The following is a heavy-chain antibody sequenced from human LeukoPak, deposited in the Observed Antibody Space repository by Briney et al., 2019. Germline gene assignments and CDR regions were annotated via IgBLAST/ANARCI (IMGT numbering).Heavy chain of an antibody. D-gene: IGHD3-3*01. V-gene: IGHV4-59*01. Sequence: SETLSLTCTVSGGSISSYYWTWIRQPPGKGLEWIGYVSYSGTTKYNPSLKSRVTMSVDMSKNQFSLKLSSVTAADTAVYYCARAPITIFGGHVDWGPKGGNYYYYMDVWGKGTTVTVSS. J-gene: IGHJ6*03. CDR2: VSYSGTT. CDR1: GGSISSYY. CDR3: ARAPITIFGGHVDWGPKGGNYYYYMDV.